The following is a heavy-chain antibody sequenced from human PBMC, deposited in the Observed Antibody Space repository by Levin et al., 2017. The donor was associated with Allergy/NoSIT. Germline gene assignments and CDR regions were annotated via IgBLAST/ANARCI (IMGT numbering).Heavy chain of an antibody. V-gene: IGHV4-34*08. D-gene: IGHD2-15*01. CDR1: GGTFSGFY. CDR3: ATLSGGYCSGGSCHTWFDP. CDR2: VNESGRT. J-gene: IGHJ5*02. Sequence: SQTLSLTCGVYGGTFSGFYWNWIRQPPGKALEWIGEVNESGRTKYNPSLKSRVTISVDTSKKQFTLKLSSMTAADTAVYYCATLSGGYCSGGSCHTWFDPWGQGTLVTVSS.